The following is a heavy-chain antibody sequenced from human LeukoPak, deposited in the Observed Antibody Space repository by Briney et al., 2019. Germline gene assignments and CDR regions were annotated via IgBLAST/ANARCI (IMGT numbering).Heavy chain of an antibody. V-gene: IGHV3-7*01. CDR1: GFTFSRSW. J-gene: IGHJ6*02. CDR3: ARDGYSSPYGMDV. D-gene: IGHD6-19*01. Sequence: PGGSLRLSCADSGFTFSRSWMTWVRQAPGKGLEWLANINEDGSAQSYVDSLKGRFTISRDNPKNTLYLQMNSLRAEDTAVYYCARDGYSSPYGMDVWGQGTTVTVSS. CDR2: INEDGSAQ.